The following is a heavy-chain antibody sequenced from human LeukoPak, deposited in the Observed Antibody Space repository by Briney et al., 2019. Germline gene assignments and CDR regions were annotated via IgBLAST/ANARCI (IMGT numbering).Heavy chain of an antibody. CDR2: MYYSGTT. Sequence: SETLSLTCTVSGGSISCGDYYWNWIRQPPGKGLEWIGYMYYSGTTYYNPSLKSRVTISVDTSKNQFSLKLSSVTAADTAVYYCARELAAAGFDYWGQGTLVTVSS. CDR1: GGSISCGDYY. D-gene: IGHD6-13*01. CDR3: ARELAAAGFDY. V-gene: IGHV4-30-4*01. J-gene: IGHJ4*02.